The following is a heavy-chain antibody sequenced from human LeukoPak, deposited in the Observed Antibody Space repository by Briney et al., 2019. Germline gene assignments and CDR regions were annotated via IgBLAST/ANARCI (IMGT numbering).Heavy chain of an antibody. V-gene: IGHV3-23*01. CDR2: ISASGGST. Sequence: GGSLRLSCAASGFTFSSYAMSWVRQAPGTGLEWVSGISASGGSTYHADSVRGRFTISRDNSKNTLYLQMNSLRAEDTAVYYCAIGPRQQRGLNPYWGQGTLVIVSS. CDR3: AIGPRQQRGLNPY. D-gene: IGHD1/OR15-1a*01. J-gene: IGHJ4*02. CDR1: GFTFSSYA.